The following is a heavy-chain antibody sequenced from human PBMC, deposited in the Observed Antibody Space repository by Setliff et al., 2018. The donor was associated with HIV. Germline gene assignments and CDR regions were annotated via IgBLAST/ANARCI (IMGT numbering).Heavy chain of an antibody. CDR3: AAKKSGDYPFN. CDR2: IYDSGSP. D-gene: IGHD4-17*01. CDR1: GGSISSDDYY. J-gene: IGHJ4*02. Sequence: PSETLSLTCTVSGGSISSDDYYWNWIRQPPGKGLEWIGYIYDSGSPKYNPSLKSRVTISIDTSKNQFSLKVGSVTAADTAVYYCAAKKSGDYPFNWGQGTLVTVSS. V-gene: IGHV4-61*08.